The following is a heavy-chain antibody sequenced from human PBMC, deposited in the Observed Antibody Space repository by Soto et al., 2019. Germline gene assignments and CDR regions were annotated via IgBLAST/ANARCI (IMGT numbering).Heavy chain of an antibody. Sequence: QVQLVESGGGVVQPGRSLRLSCAASGFTFSSYAMHWVRQAPGKGLEWVAVISYDGSNKYYADSVKGRFTISRDNSKNTLHLQMTSLRAEDTAVYCCARDLTEGYDYYGMDVWGQGTTVTGSS. CDR1: GFTFSSYA. D-gene: IGHD4-4*01. CDR3: ARDLTEGYDYYGMDV. CDR2: ISYDGSNK. V-gene: IGHV3-30-3*01. J-gene: IGHJ6*02.